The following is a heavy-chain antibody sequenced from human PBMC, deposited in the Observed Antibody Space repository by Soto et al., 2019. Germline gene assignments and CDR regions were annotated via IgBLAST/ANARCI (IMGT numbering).Heavy chain of an antibody. CDR3: ARDGLSGGDAFDI. Sequence: QVQLQESGPGLLKPSQTLSLTCTVSGGSIRSDGYYWSWIRQRPGKGLEWIGYMNYRGITYYNPSLKSRHTISEDTSKNHFSLNLNSVTAADTAVYYCARDGLSGGDAFDIWGQGTMVVVSS. J-gene: IGHJ3*02. CDR2: MNYRGIT. V-gene: IGHV4-31*03. CDR1: GGSIRSDGYY. D-gene: IGHD3-10*01.